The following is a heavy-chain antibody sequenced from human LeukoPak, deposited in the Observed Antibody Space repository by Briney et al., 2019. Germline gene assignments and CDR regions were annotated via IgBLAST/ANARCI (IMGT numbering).Heavy chain of an antibody. D-gene: IGHD1-26*01. Sequence: GGSLRLSCTGSGFSFTTYTMNLLRQAPGKGLEWVSGMYGTGHTETFYRDSVKGRFTISRDDSKSTMYLQMNNLRVEDSGVYYCSKDWRPYGMWDLDYWGQGTLVTVSS. CDR2: MYGTGHTET. J-gene: IGHJ4*02. CDR1: GFSFTTYT. CDR3: SKDWRPYGMWDLDY. V-gene: IGHV3-23*01.